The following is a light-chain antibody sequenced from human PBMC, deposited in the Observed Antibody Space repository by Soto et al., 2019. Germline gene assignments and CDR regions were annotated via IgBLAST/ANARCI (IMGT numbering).Light chain of an antibody. V-gene: IGKV1-13*02. CDR1: QGISSA. Sequence: AIQLTQSPSSLSASVGDRVTITCWASQGISSALAWYQQKPVKAPKLLIYDASSLESGVPSRFSGSGSGTDFTLTISSLQPEDFATYYCQQFNIYPLTFGGGTKVDIK. J-gene: IGKJ4*01. CDR2: DAS. CDR3: QQFNIYPLT.